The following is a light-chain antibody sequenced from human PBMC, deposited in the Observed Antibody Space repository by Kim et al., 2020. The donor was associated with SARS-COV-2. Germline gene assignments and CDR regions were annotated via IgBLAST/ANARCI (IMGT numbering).Light chain of an antibody. CDR1: KLGDKY. Sequence: GSPGKTTLITCSGDKLGDKYAFWYQQKPSPSPMVGHYQESKRPSGIPERFSGSSSGNTATLAISGTQPMDEADYYCQTWDSSTAIFGGGTQLTVL. CDR3: QTWDSSTAI. J-gene: IGLJ2*01. CDR2: QES. V-gene: IGLV3-1*01.